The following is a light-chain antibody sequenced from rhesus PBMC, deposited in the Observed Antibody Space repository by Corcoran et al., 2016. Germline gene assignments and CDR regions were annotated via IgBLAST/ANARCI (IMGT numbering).Light chain of an antibody. CDR2: KAS. V-gene: IGKV1-22*01. Sequence: IQMTQSPSSLSASVGDTVTITSRASQSISSWLDWYQQKPGKDLQVLIYKASSLQSGVPSRFSGSGSVTDLTLTISSLQSEDFATFYCPRYYSTPLAFGGGTKVKIK. J-gene: IGKJ4*01. CDR1: QSISSW. CDR3: PRYYSTPLA.